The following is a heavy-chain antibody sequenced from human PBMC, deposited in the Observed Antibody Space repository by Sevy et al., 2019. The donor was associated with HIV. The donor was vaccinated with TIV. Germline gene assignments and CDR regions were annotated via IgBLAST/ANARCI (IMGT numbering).Heavy chain of an antibody. CDR1: GFTFRNYW. CDR3: ARAGIGDFWSGYYGIDH. CDR2: IHTDGSSS. Sequence: GGSLRLSCAASGFTFRNYWMHWVRQAPGKGLVSVSYIHTDGSSSYYADYVKGRLTISRDNAQNTLYLQMNSLRAEDTAVYYCARAGIGDFWSGYYGIDHWGQGTLVTVSS. J-gene: IGHJ4*02. D-gene: IGHD3-3*01. V-gene: IGHV3-74*01.